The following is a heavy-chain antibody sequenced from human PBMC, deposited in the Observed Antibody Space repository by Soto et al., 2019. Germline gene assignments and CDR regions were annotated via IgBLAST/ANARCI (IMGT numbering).Heavy chain of an antibody. Sequence: QVQLQQWGAGLLKPSETLSLTCAVYGGSFSGYYWSWIRQPPGKGLEWIGEINHSGSTNSNPSLKSRVTISVDTSKNQFSRRLSSVTAADTAVYYCASPGIAAAGKSNWSDPWGQGTLVTVSS. J-gene: IGHJ5*02. CDR1: GGSFSGYY. CDR2: INHSGST. V-gene: IGHV4-34*01. D-gene: IGHD6-13*01. CDR3: ASPGIAAAGKSNWSDP.